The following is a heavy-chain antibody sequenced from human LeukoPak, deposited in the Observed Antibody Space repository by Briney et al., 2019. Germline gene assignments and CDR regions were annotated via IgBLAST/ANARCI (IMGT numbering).Heavy chain of an antibody. Sequence: GGSLRLSCAASGFTFSSYSMNWVRQAPGKGLEWVSSISSSSSYIYYADSVKGRLTISRDNAKNLLYLQMNSLRAEDTAVYYCARETYYYDTSGYYHYYFDYWGQGTLVTVSS. CDR2: ISSSSSYI. CDR3: ARETYYYDTSGYYHYYFDY. CDR1: GFTFSSYS. J-gene: IGHJ4*02. D-gene: IGHD3-22*01. V-gene: IGHV3-21*01.